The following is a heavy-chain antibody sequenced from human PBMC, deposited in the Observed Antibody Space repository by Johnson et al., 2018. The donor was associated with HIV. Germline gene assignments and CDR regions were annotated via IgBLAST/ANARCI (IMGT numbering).Heavy chain of an antibody. CDR1: GFTFDDYA. D-gene: IGHD4-17*01. CDR3: AKDRTKDYGDYSGDAFDI. V-gene: IGHV3-9*01. Sequence: VQLVESGGGLVQPGRSLRLSCAASGFTFDDYAMHWVRQAPGKGLEWVSGISLNSGSIGYADSVKGRFTISKDNAKNSLYLQMNSLRAEDTALYYCAKDRTKDYGDYSGDAFDIWGQGTMVTVSS. J-gene: IGHJ3*02. CDR2: ISLNSGSI.